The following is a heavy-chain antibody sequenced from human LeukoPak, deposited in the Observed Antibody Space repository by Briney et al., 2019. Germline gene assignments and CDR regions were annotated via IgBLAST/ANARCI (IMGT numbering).Heavy chain of an antibody. J-gene: IGHJ4*02. V-gene: IGHV3-21*01. D-gene: IGHD5-18*01. CDR3: ARDLEIYTWIQLWLDY. Sequence: PGGSLRLSCAGSGFTFSDYSMNWVRQAPGKGLEWVSSISSIRSYIYYGDSVKGRFTISRDNAKNSLYLQMNSLRAEDTAVYYCARDLEIYTWIQLWLDYWGQGTLVTVSS. CDR1: GFTFSDYS. CDR2: ISSIRSYI.